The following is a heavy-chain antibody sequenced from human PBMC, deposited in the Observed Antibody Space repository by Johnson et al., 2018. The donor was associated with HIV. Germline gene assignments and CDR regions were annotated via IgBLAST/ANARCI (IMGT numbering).Heavy chain of an antibody. Sequence: QLVESGGGLVQPGGSLRLSCAASGFTFSSYAMHWVRQAPGKGLESVSGISSAGYRTYYANSVKGRFTISRDNSKNTLYLQINSLRAEDTAVYYCARGGLWFGEADAFDIWGQGTMVTVSS. J-gene: IGHJ3*02. CDR3: ARGGLWFGEADAFDI. CDR2: ISSAGYRT. D-gene: IGHD3-10*01. CDR1: GFTFSSYA. V-gene: IGHV3-64*01.